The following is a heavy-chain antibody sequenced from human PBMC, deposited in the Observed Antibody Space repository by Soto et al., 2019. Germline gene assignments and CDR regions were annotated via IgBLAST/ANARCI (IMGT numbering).Heavy chain of an antibody. CDR3: ARDYEFGFDI. J-gene: IGHJ3*02. D-gene: IGHD3-22*01. CDR1: AFTLSSYW. V-gene: IGHV3-7*01. CDR2: IKPDGSEK. Sequence: EVQLVESGGGLVQPGGSLRLSCEASAFTLSSYWMSWVRQAPGKGLEWVANIKPDGSEKYYVDSVKGRFTISRDNTKNSLYLQMSPLRPEDTAIYYCARDYEFGFDIWGQGTLVTVSS.